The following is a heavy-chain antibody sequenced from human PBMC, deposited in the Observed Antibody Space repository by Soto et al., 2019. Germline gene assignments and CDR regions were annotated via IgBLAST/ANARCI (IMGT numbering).Heavy chain of an antibody. J-gene: IGHJ6*02. CDR1: GFIFSSYS. V-gene: IGHV3-23*01. CDR3: ANGIVEGRRHYYAMDG. Sequence: EVKLLESGGRLVQPGGSLRLSCEASGFIFSSYSMSWARQAPGKGLEWVSVISGSGDSSYYATSVKGRFTISRDNSKNTLFLEMGSLRAEDTAVYYCANGIVEGRRHYYAMDGWGQGTSVIVSS. CDR2: ISGSGDSS. D-gene: IGHD3-22*01.